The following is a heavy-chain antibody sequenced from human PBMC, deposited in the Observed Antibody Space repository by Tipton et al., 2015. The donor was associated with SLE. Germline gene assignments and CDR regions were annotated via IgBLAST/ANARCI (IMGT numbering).Heavy chain of an antibody. Sequence: TLSLTCSVSGGSLGMYYWSWCRQPPGKGLEWIGVNGYPYYRENIQYAPSLKSRVTISLDTTNNQFSLRLNSVTAADTAIYFCARGVTVIQGREYSWFDSRGQITLVTVSS. CDR3: ARGVTVIQGREYSWFDS. CDR1: GGSLGMYY. D-gene: IGHD2-8*01. CDR2: NGYPYYRENI. J-gene: IGHJ5*01. V-gene: IGHV4-59*01.